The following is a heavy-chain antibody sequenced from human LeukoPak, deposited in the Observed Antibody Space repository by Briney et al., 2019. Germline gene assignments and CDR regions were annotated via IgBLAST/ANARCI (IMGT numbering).Heavy chain of an antibody. V-gene: IGHV3-30-3*01. J-gene: IGHJ4*02. CDR1: GFTFSSYA. D-gene: IGHD6-6*01. Sequence: SGGSLRLSCAASGFTFSSYAMHWVRQAPGKGLEWVAVISYDGSNKYYADSVKGRFTISRDNSKNTLYLQMNSLRAEDTAVYYCARDHSSSSRGYFDYWGQGTLVTVSS. CDR2: ISYDGSNK. CDR3: ARDHSSSSRGYFDY.